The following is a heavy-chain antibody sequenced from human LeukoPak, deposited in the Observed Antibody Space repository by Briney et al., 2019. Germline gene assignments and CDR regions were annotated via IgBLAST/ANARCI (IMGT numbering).Heavy chain of an antibody. Sequence: GGSLRLSCAASGFTFSSYAMSWVRQAPGKGLEWVSAISGSGGSTYYADSVKGRFTISRDNSKNTLYLQMNSLRAEDTAVYYCARVYYDSSGTLDYWGQGTLVTVSS. J-gene: IGHJ4*02. CDR1: GFTFSSYA. CDR3: ARVYYDSSGTLDY. CDR2: ISGSGGST. D-gene: IGHD3-22*01. V-gene: IGHV3-23*01.